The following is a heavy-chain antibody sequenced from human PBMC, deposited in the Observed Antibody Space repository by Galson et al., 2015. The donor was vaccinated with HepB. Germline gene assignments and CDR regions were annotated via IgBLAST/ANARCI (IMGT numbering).Heavy chain of an antibody. CDR2: ISGSGGST. V-gene: IGHV3-23*01. J-gene: IGHJ1*01. Sequence: SLRLSCAASGFTFSSYAMSWVRQAPGKGLEWVSAISGSGGSTYYADSVKGRFTISRDNSKNTLYLQMNSLRAEDTAVYYCAKMPFTMVRGVIMLGEYFQHWGQGTLVTVSS. D-gene: IGHD3-10*01. CDR3: AKMPFTMVRGVIMLGEYFQH. CDR1: GFTFSSYA.